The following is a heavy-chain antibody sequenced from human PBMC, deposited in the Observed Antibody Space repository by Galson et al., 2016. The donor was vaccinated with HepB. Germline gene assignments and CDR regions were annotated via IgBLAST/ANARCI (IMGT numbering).Heavy chain of an antibody. J-gene: IGHJ4*02. V-gene: IGHV3-66*01. CDR3: ARGGGPAAAV. Sequence: SLRLSCAASGFTFSDYKMIWVRQAPGKGLEWVSLIYSGGSTYYADSVKGRFTISRDNSKNTLYLQMNSLRDEDTTVYYCARGGGPAAAVRGQGTLVTVSS. CDR2: IYSGGST. D-gene: IGHD6-13*01. CDR1: GFTFSDYK.